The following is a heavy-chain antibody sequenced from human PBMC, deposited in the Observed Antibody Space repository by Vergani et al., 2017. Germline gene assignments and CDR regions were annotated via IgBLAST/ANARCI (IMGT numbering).Heavy chain of an antibody. D-gene: IGHD6-13*01. CDR2: INHSGSN. CDR3: ARTNSSSWYGDNWFDP. J-gene: IGHJ5*02. V-gene: IGHV4-34*02. Sequence: QVQLQQWGAGLLKPSETLSLTCAVYGGSFSGYYWSWIRQSPGKGLEWVGEINHSGSNNDHPSLKRRVTISVDTSKNQFSLTLGSVTAADTAVYYCARTNSSSWYGDNWFDPWGQGTLVTVSS. CDR1: GGSFSGYY.